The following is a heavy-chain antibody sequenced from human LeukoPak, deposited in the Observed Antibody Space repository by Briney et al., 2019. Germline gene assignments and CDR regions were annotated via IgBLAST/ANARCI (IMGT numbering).Heavy chain of an antibody. CDR3: ARGIYDFWSGYPDY. D-gene: IGHD3-3*01. V-gene: IGHV5-51*01. Sequence: GEPLKISCKGSGYSFTTYLIARVRQMPGKGLEWMGIIHPGDSGARYSPSFQGQVTVSVDRSINTAYLQWSSLKASDTAMYYCARGIYDFWSGYPDYWGQGTLVTVSS. CDR1: GYSFTTYL. J-gene: IGHJ4*02. CDR2: IHPGDSGA.